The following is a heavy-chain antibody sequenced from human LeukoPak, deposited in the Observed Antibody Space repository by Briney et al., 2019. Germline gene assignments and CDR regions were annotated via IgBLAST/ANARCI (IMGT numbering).Heavy chain of an antibody. D-gene: IGHD3-22*01. CDR1: GITLSNYG. J-gene: IGHJ4*02. CDR3: AKRGVVIRVILVGFHKEAYYFDS. Sequence: GGSVRLSCAVSGITLSNYGMSWVRQGPGTGLEWVAGISARGSTKYADSVKGRFTISRDNPKNTLYLQMDSVRAEDTAVYFCAKRGVVIRVILVGFHKEAYYFDSWGQGALVTVSS. CDR2: ISARGST. V-gene: IGHV3-23*01.